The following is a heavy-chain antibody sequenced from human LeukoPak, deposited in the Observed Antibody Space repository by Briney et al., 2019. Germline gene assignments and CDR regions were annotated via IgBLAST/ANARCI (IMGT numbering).Heavy chain of an antibody. CDR1: GYTFTDYY. J-gene: IGHJ4*02. V-gene: IGHV1-2*02. CDR3: ARVRYRLAETYIDY. D-gene: IGHD3-16*01. CDR2: INPNSGDT. Sequence: ASVKVSCKASGYTFTDYYIHWVRQAPGQGLERMGWINPNSGDTNYAQKFQGRVTMTRDTSISTAYMELSRLRSDDMAVYYCARVRYRLAETYIDYWGQGTLVTVSS.